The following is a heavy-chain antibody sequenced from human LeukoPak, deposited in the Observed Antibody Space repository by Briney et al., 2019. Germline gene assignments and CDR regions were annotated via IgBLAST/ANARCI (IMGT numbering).Heavy chain of an antibody. V-gene: IGHV1-8*03. J-gene: IGHJ4*02. CDR2: MNPNSGNT. Sequence: ASVKVSCKASGYTFTSYDINWVRQATGQGPEWMGWMNPNSGNTGYAQKFQGRVTITRNTSISTAYMELSSLRSEDTAVYYCARGARYYDFWSGYSYYFDYWGQGTLVTVSS. CDR3: ARGARYYDFWSGYSYYFDY. D-gene: IGHD3-3*01. CDR1: GYTFTSYD.